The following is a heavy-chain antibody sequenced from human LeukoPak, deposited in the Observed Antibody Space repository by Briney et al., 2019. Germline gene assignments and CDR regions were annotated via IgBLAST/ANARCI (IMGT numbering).Heavy chain of an antibody. D-gene: IGHD2-21*01. CDR2: ISYDGGNK. J-gene: IGHJ4*02. Sequence: GGSLRLSCAASGFTFSSYGMHWVRQAPGKGLEWVAVISYDGGNKHYADSVKGRFTISRDNSKNTLYLQMNSLRAEDTAVYYCAKGSEAEAYTFDYWGQGTLVTVSS. CDR1: GFTFSSYG. CDR3: AKGSEAEAYTFDY. V-gene: IGHV3-30*18.